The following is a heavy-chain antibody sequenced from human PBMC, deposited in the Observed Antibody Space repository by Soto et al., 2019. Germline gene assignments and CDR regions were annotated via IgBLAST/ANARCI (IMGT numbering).Heavy chain of an antibody. CDR1: GYTFTSYD. CDR2: MNPNSGNT. CDR3: ARGWTHGMLLWPHFGY. Sequence: ASVKVSCKASGYTFTSYDINWVRQATGQGLEWMGWMNPNSGNTGYAQKFQGRVTMTRNTSISTAYMELSSLRSEDTAVYYCARGWTHGMLLWPHFGYWGQGTLVTVSS. D-gene: IGHD2-2*01. V-gene: IGHV1-8*01. J-gene: IGHJ4*02.